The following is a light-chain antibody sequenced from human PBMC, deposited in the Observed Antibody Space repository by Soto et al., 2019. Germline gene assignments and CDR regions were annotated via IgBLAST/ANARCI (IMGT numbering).Light chain of an antibody. Sequence: EIVLTQSPGTLPLSPGERATLSCRASQSLSTNSLAWYQQKPGQTPRLLIYAASTRDTDIPDRFNGSGSGTDFALTISRLEHEDFALYYCQQYDASPLTFGHGTKVDIK. CDR2: AAS. CDR3: QQYDASPLT. V-gene: IGKV3-20*01. J-gene: IGKJ3*01. CDR1: QSLSTNS.